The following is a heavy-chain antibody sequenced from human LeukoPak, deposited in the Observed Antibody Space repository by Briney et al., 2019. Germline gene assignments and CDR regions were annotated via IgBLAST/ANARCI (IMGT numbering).Heavy chain of an antibody. Sequence: PGRSLRLSCAASGFTFDDYAMHWVRQAPGKGLEWVSGISWNSGSIGYADSVKGRFTISRDNAKNSLYLQMNSLRAEDTALCYCARDYGDYWWFDPWGQGTLVTVSS. CDR2: ISWNSGSI. V-gene: IGHV3-9*01. J-gene: IGHJ5*02. CDR3: ARDYGDYWWFDP. CDR1: GFTFDDYA. D-gene: IGHD4-17*01.